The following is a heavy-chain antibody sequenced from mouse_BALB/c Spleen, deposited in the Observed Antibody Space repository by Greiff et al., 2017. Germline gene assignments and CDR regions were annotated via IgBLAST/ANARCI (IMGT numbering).Heavy chain of an antibody. Sequence: VQLQESGAELAKPGASVKMSCKASGYTFTSYWMHWVKQRPGQGLEWIGYINPSTGYTEYNQKFKDKATLTADKSSSTAYMQLSSLTSEDSAVYYCARELSGTGAMDYWGQGTSVTVSS. CDR1: GYTFTSYW. V-gene: IGHV1-7*01. CDR3: ARELSGTGAMDY. J-gene: IGHJ4*01. D-gene: IGHD4-1*01. CDR2: INPSTGYT.